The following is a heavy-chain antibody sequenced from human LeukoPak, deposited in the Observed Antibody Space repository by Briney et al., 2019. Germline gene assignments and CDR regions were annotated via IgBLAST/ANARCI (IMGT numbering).Heavy chain of an antibody. CDR1: GGSFSGYY. CDR2: INHSGST. J-gene: IGHJ4*02. CDR3: ARGYMVRGVITGSFDY. Sequence: SETLSLTCAVYGGSFSGYYWSWIRQPPGKGLEWIGEINHSGSTNYNPSLKSRVTISVDTSKNQFSLKLSSVTAADTAVYYCARGYMVRGVITGSFDYWGQGTPVTVSS. D-gene: IGHD3-10*01. V-gene: IGHV4-34*01.